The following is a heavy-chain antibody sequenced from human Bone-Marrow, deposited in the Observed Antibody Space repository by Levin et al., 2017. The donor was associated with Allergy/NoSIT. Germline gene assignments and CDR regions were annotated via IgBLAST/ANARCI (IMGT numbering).Heavy chain of an antibody. D-gene: IGHD3-22*01. Sequence: SVKVSCKASGGTFNTYTLNWVRQAPGQGLEWMGGIIPIFDTPNYAQKFQGRLTIAADESTSTVYMDLSSLRSEDTAVYYCSADYYDASGFYRKDYWGQGTLVTVSS. V-gene: IGHV1-69*13. CDR1: GGTFNTYT. J-gene: IGHJ4*02. CDR3: SADYYDASGFYRKDY. CDR2: IIPIFDTP.